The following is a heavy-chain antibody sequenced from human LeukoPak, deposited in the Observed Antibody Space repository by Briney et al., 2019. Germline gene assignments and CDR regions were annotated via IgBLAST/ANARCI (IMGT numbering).Heavy chain of an antibody. D-gene: IGHD2-2*01. CDR3: AKDLVIDPDEYQLPEDC. CDR2: ISGSGGST. J-gene: IGHJ4*02. Sequence: GGSLRLSCAASGFTFSSYAMSWVRQAPGKGLEWVSAISGSGGSTYYADSVKGRFTISRDNSKNTLYLQMNSLRAEDTAVYYCAKDLVIDPDEYQLPEDCWGQGTLVTVSS. V-gene: IGHV3-23*01. CDR1: GFTFSSYA.